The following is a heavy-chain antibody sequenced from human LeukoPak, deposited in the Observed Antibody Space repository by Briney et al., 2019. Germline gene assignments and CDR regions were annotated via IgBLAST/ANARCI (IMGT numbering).Heavy chain of an antibody. Sequence: ASVKVSCKASGYTFTSYYMHWVRQAPGQGLEWMGIINPSGGSTSYAQKFQGRVTMTRDTSTSTVYMELSSLRSEDTAVYYCARVSPSYSSSWELDYWGQGTLVTVSS. CDR1: GYTFTSYY. J-gene: IGHJ4*02. CDR2: INPSGGST. V-gene: IGHV1-46*01. CDR3: ARVSPSYSSSWELDY. D-gene: IGHD6-13*01.